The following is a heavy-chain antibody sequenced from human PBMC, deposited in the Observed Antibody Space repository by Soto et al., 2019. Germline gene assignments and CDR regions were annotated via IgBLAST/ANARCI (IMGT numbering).Heavy chain of an antibody. V-gene: IGHV3-30*03. CDR1: GFTFSSYG. J-gene: IGHJ4*02. CDR2: ISYDGSNK. D-gene: IGHD3-16*01. CDR3: ATAMITGGGIFDY. Sequence: QVQLVESGGGVVQPGRSLRLSCAASGFTFSSYGMHWVRQAPGTGLEWVAVISYDGSNKYYAASVKGRFTISRDNSKNTLYLHTNSLRAEDTAVYYCATAMITGGGIFDYGGQGTLVTVSS.